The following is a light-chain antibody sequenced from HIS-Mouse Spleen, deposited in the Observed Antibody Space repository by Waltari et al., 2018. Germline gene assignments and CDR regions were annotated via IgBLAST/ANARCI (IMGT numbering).Light chain of an antibody. V-gene: IGKV1-39*01. Sequence: DIQMTQSPSSLSASVGDRVTITCRASQSISSYLNWYQQKPGKAPKLLIYAASSLQSGVPSRFSGSRSGTDFTLTISSLQPEDFATYYCQQSYSTPFTFGPRTKVDIK. CDR2: AAS. J-gene: IGKJ3*01. CDR3: QQSYSTPFT. CDR1: QSISSY.